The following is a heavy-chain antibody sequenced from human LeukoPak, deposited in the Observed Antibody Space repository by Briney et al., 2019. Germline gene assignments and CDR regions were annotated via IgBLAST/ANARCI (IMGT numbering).Heavy chain of an antibody. Sequence: GRSLRLSCAASGFTFSSYSMNWVRQAPGKGLEWVSYISSSSSNIYYADSVKGRFTISRDNAKNSLYLQMNSLRAEDTAVYYCASRTLSIWADAFDIWGQGTMVTVSS. CDR2: ISSSSSNI. CDR1: GFTFSSYS. D-gene: IGHD3-16*01. V-gene: IGHV3-48*01. J-gene: IGHJ3*02. CDR3: ASRTLSIWADAFDI.